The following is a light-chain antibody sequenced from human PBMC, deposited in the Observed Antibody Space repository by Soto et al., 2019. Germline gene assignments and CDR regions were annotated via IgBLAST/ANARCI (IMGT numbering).Light chain of an antibody. V-gene: IGLV4-69*01. J-gene: IGLJ2*01. Sequence: PVLIQSPSASASLGASVKLTCTLSSGHSSYAIAWHQQQPEKGPRYLMKLNSDGSHSKGDGIPDRFSGSSSGAERYLTISSLQSEDEADYYCQTWGTGIQVFGGGTKLTVL. CDR2: LNSDGSH. CDR1: SGHSSYA. CDR3: QTWGTGIQV.